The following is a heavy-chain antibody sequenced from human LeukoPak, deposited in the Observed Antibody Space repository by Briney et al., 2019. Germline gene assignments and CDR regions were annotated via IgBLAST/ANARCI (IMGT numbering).Heavy chain of an antibody. Sequence: SQTLSLTCTVSGVSIRSGGYYWSWIRQHPGKGLEWIGYIYYSGSTYYNPSLKSRVTISVDTSKNQFSLKLSSVTAADTAVYYCATTQRALFDGYNTGGYWGQGTLVTVSS. CDR3: ATTQRALFDGYNTGGY. D-gene: IGHD5-24*01. J-gene: IGHJ4*02. CDR1: GVSIRSGGYY. V-gene: IGHV4-31*03. CDR2: IYYSGST.